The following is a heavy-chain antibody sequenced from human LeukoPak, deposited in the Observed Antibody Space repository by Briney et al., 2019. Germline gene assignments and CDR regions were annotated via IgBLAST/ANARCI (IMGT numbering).Heavy chain of an antibody. Sequence: GASVKVSCKVSGGTFNSYAISWVRQAPGQGLEWMGWINPNSGGTNYAQKFQGRVTMTRDTSISTAYMELSRLRSDDTAVYYCARHRYCSSTSCFRWFDPWGQGTLVTVSS. CDR2: INPNSGGT. D-gene: IGHD2-2*01. CDR1: GGTFNSYA. J-gene: IGHJ5*02. V-gene: IGHV1-2*02. CDR3: ARHRYCSSTSCFRWFDP.